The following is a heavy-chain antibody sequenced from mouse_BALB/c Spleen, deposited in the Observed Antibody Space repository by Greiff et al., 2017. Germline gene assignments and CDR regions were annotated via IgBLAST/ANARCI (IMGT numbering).Heavy chain of an antibody. D-gene: IGHD4-1*01. CDR2: IWAGGST. Sequence: VQLQESGPGLVAPSQSLSITCTVSGFSLTSYGVHWVRQPPGKGLEWLGVIWAGGSTNYNSALMSRLSISKDNSKSQVFLKMNSLQTDDTAMYYCAGKLTGPAWFAYWGQGTLVTVSA. CDR1: GFSLTSYG. V-gene: IGHV2-9*02. J-gene: IGHJ3*01. CDR3: AGKLTGPAWFAY.